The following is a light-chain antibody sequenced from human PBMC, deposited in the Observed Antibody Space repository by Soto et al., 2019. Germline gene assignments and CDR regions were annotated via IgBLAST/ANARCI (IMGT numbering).Light chain of an antibody. V-gene: IGKV3-15*01. Sequence: EIVMTQSPATLSVSPGERATLSCRASQSVSSNLAWYQQKPGQAPRLLIYDASTRATGIPARFSGSGSGTEFTLTISSLQSEDFAVYYCQQYNNWRVTFGQGTKLEIK. CDR1: QSVSSN. CDR3: QQYNNWRVT. J-gene: IGKJ2*01. CDR2: DAS.